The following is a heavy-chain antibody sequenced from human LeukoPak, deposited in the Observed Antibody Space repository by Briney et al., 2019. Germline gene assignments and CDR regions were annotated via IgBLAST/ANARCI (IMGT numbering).Heavy chain of an antibody. CDR2: ITGNTGRT. J-gene: IGHJ4*02. CDR3: AKDAVAPGSGGDYFDY. V-gene: IGHV3-23*01. CDR1: GFTFSSNA. Sequence: GSLRLSCAASGFTFSSNAMSWVRQAPGKGLEWVSVITGNTGRTYYADSVKGRFTISRDNSKNTLSLQMNSLRAEDTAVYYCAKDAVAPGSGGDYFDYWGQGTLVTVSS. D-gene: IGHD3-10*01.